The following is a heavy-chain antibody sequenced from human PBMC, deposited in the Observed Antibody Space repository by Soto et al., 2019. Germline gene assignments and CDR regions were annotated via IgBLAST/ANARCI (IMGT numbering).Heavy chain of an antibody. CDR2: INSDGSST. D-gene: IGHD3-3*01. CDR1: GFTFSSYW. CDR3: ASLPGSYDYYFDY. V-gene: IGHV3-74*01. Sequence: HPGGSLRLSCAASGFTFSSYWMHWVRQAPGKGLVWVSRINSDGSSTSYADSVKGRFTISRDNAKSTLYLQMNSLRAEDTAVYYCASLPGSYDYYFDYWGQGTMVTVYS. J-gene: IGHJ4*02.